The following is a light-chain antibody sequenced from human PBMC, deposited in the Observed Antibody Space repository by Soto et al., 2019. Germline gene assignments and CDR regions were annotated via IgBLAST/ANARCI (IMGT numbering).Light chain of an antibody. CDR2: DAS. CDR3: QQYHNYPVT. V-gene: IGKV1-16*02. Sequence: DIQMTQSPSSLSASVGDRVTITCRASQEISNHLAWFQQKPGTPTKSLISDASSLQSGVPSKFSGSGSGTDFTLTISSLQPEDFATYYCQQYHNYPVTFGGGTKVEFK. CDR1: QEISNH. J-gene: IGKJ4*01.